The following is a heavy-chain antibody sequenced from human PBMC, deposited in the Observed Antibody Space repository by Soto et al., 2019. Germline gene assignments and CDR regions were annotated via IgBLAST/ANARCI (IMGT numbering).Heavy chain of an antibody. Sequence: GASVKVSCKASGYTFTGYYMHWVRQAPGQGLEWMGWINPNSGGTNYAQKFQGWVTMTRDTSISTAYIELSRLRSDDTAEYYGAGGGSLWLGELSAYYYGMDVGGQGTRVTVSS. J-gene: IGHJ6*02. V-gene: IGHV1-2*04. CDR1: GYTFTGYY. CDR3: AGGGSLWLGELSAYYYGMDV. CDR2: INPNSGGT. D-gene: IGHD3-10*01.